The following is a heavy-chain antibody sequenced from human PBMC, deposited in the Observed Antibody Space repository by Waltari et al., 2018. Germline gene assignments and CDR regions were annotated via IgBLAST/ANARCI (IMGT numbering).Heavy chain of an antibody. J-gene: IGHJ5*02. D-gene: IGHD2-8*01. V-gene: IGHV3-21*01. CDR2: ISSSSSYI. CDR1: GFTFSSYS. CDR3: ANVDPDCTNGVCQGSP. Sequence: EVQLVESGGGLVKPGGSLRLSCAASGFTFSSYSMNWVRPAPGKGLEWVSSISSSSSYIYYADSVKGRFTISRDNAKNSLYRQMNSLRAEDTAVYYCANVDPDCTNGVCQGSPWGQGTLVTVSS.